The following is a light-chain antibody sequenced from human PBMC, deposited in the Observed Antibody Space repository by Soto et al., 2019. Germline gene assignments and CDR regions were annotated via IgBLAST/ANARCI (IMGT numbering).Light chain of an antibody. J-gene: IGKJ2*01. CDR3: HQSGNSPYT. Sequence: EIVLTQSPGTLSLSPGERASVSCRASQSVYISYLAWFQQKPGQAPRLLIYDASNRATGIPDRFSGSGSGTDFTLTITRLEPEDFAVYFCHQSGNSPYTFGQGTKVDIK. CDR2: DAS. CDR1: QSVYISY. V-gene: IGKV3-20*01.